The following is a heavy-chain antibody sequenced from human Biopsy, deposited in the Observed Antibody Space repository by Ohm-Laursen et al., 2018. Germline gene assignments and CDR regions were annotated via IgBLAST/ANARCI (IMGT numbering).Heavy chain of an antibody. CDR3: ARSLWPEDY. J-gene: IGHJ4*02. Sequence: SLRLSCAAFGFTFSSYYMSWVRLAPGKGLEWVANINQDGSVKNYVDSVKGRFTISRDNAENSVYLQMSSLRSEDTAVYYCARSLWPEDYWGQGTLVTVS. D-gene: IGHD2-21*01. CDR1: GFTFSSYY. V-gene: IGHV3-7*01. CDR2: INQDGSVK.